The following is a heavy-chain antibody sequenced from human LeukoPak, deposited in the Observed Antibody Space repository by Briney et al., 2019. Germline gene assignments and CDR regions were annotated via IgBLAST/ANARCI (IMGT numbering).Heavy chain of an antibody. J-gene: IGHJ5*02. CDR3: ARGTNYYDSSGYYEEWWTWFDP. D-gene: IGHD3-22*01. CDR2: ISAYNGNT. CDR1: GYTFTSYG. V-gene: IGHV1-18*01. Sequence: ASVKVSCKASGYTFTSYGISWVRQAPGQGLEWMGWISAYNGNTNYAQKLQGRVTMTTDTSTSTAYMELRSLRSDDTAVYYCARGTNYYDSSGYYEEWWTWFDPWGQGTLVTVSS.